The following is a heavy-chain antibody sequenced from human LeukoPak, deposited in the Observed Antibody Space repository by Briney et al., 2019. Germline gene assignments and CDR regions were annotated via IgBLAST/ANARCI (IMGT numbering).Heavy chain of an antibody. CDR1: GFTFSSYG. D-gene: IGHD6-13*01. Sequence: GGSLRLSCAASGFTFSSYGMHWVRQAPGKGLEWVAFIRDDGHNEYYADSVKGRFTISRDNSKSTLYLQMNSLRPEDTAVYYCARRIAAAGTQYQFDYWGQGTLVTVSS. V-gene: IGHV3-30*02. CDR3: ARRIAAAGTQYQFDY. J-gene: IGHJ4*02. CDR2: IRDDGHNE.